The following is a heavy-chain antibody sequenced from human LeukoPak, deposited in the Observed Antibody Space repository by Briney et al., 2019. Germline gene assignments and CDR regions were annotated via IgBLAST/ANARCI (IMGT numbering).Heavy chain of an antibody. J-gene: IGHJ5*02. D-gene: IGHD2-8*01. CDR3: ARAVLATKSEHWFDP. CDR1: GGSISSYY. Sequence: SETLSLTCTVSGGSISSYYWSWIRQPAGKGLEWIGRIYTSGSTNYNPSLKSRVTISVDTSKNQFSLKLSSVTAADTAMYYCARAVLATKSEHWFDPWGQGILVTVSS. V-gene: IGHV4-4*07. CDR2: IYTSGST.